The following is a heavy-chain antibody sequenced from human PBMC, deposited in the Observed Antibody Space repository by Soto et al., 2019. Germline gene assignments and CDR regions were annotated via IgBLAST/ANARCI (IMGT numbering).Heavy chain of an antibody. CDR2: ISGSGGST. D-gene: IGHD6-13*01. J-gene: IGHJ6*03. Sequence: PGGSLRLSCAASGFTFSSYAMSWVRQAPGKGLEWVSAISGSGGSTYYADSVKGRFTISRDNSKNTLYLQMNSLRAEDTAVYYCANHLPSSSWYGEEDYYYYMDVWGKGTTVTVSS. CDR1: GFTFSSYA. CDR3: ANHLPSSSWYGEEDYYYYMDV. V-gene: IGHV3-23*01.